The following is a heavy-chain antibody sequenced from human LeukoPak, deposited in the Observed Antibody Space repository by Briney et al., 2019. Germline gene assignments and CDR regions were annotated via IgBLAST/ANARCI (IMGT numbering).Heavy chain of an antibody. Sequence: SETLSLTCAVYGGSFSGYYWSWIRQPPGKGLEWIGEINHSGSTNYNPSLKSRVTISVDTSKNQFSLKLSSMTAADTAVYYCARGHFYDYIWGSYRPDAFDIWGQGTMVTVSS. CDR1: GGSFSGYY. CDR2: INHSGST. V-gene: IGHV4-34*01. CDR3: ARGHFYDYIWGSYRPDAFDI. D-gene: IGHD3-16*02. J-gene: IGHJ3*02.